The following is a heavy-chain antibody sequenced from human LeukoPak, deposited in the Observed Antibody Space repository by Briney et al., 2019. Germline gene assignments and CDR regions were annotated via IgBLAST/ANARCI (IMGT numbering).Heavy chain of an antibody. Sequence: PGGSLRLSCAASGFTFSSYAMHWVRQAPGKGLEWVAVISFDGSNKYYADSVKGRFTISRDNSKNMLYLQMNSLRAEDTAVYYSARGSRTIVTTKFARGHYMDVWGKGTTVTVSS. CDR2: ISFDGSNK. CDR3: ARGSRTIVTTKFARGHYMDV. CDR1: GFTFSSYA. D-gene: IGHD5-12*01. V-gene: IGHV3-30*04. J-gene: IGHJ6*03.